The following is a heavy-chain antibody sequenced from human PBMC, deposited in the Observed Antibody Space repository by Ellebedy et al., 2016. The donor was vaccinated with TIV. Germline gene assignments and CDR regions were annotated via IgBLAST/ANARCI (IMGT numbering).Heavy chain of an antibody. CDR1: GFTFSNYA. J-gene: IGHJ4*02. D-gene: IGHD3-22*01. V-gene: IGHV3-23*01. Sequence: PGGSLRLSCAASGFTFSNYAMSWVRQAPGKGLEWVSSISGSGGSTYYADSVKGRLTISRDNSKNTLYLQMSSLRAEDTAVYYCAKGRGGGSDSSAPRYYFDYWGLGTLVTVSS. CDR2: ISGSGGST. CDR3: AKGRGGGSDSSAPRYYFDY.